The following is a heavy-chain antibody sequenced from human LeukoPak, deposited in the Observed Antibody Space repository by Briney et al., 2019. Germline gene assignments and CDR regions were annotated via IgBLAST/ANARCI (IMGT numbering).Heavy chain of an antibody. Sequence: SETLSLTCAVYGGSFSGYYWSWIRQPPGKGLECIGEINHSGSTNYNPSLKSRVTISVDTSKNQFSLKLSSVTAADTAVYYCARLAYYGSGSYFFDYWGQGTLVTVSS. D-gene: IGHD3-10*01. V-gene: IGHV4-34*01. CDR1: GGSFSGYY. CDR2: INHSGST. J-gene: IGHJ4*02. CDR3: ARLAYYGSGSYFFDY.